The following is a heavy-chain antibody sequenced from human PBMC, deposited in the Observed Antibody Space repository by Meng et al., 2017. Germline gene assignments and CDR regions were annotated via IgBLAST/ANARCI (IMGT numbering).Heavy chain of an antibody. D-gene: IGHD7-27*01. CDR3: AKLGSDY. V-gene: IGHV3-23*04. J-gene: IGHJ4*02. Sequence: EVHLVESGGGLVQPGGSLRLSCAASEFTFSISAMSWVRQAPGKGLEWVSGISGNGGSTFYADSVKGRFTISRDNSKNTLYLQMNSLRVEDTALYYCAKLGSDYWGQGTLVTGSS. CDR1: EFTFSISA. CDR2: ISGNGGST.